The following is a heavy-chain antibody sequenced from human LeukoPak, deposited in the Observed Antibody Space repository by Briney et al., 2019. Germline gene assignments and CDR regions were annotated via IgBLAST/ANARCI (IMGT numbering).Heavy chain of an antibody. V-gene: IGHV3-49*04. CDR3: TRDRLGYTFGPAGFDI. D-gene: IGHD5-18*01. CDR2: IRSKDNDGTT. J-gene: IGHJ3*02. Sequence: GGSLRLSCTASGFTFGDYAISWVRQAPGKGLEWLGFIRSKDNDGTTAYAASVEGRFTISRDDSKSIAYLQMSSLKTGDTAVYYCTRDRLGYTFGPAGFDIWGLGAMVTVSS. CDR1: GFTFGDYA.